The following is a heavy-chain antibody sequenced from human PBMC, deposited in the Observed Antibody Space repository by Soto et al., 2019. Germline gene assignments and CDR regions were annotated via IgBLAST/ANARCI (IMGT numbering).Heavy chain of an antibody. CDR2: ISSSSSYI. CDR1: GFTFSSYS. Sequence: GGSLRLSCAASGFTFSSYSMNWVRQAPGKGLEWVSSISSSSSYIYYADSVKGRFTISRDNAKNSLYLQMNSLRAEDTAVYYCARENWAYDSSGYYYENYGMDVWGQGTTVTVSS. J-gene: IGHJ6*02. D-gene: IGHD3-22*01. CDR3: ARENWAYDSSGYYYENYGMDV. V-gene: IGHV3-21*01.